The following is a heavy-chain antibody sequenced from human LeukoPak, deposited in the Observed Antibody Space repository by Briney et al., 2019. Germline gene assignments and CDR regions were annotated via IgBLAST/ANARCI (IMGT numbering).Heavy chain of an antibody. Sequence: PGGSLRPSCAASGSTFSSYAMSWVREAPGKGLEWVSAISGSGGSTYYADSVKGRFTISRDNSKNTLYLQMNSLRAEDTAVYYCAKGLDYYGSGSYSYYYYGMDVWGQGTTVTVSS. CDR3: AKGLDYYGSGSYSYYYYGMDV. J-gene: IGHJ6*02. V-gene: IGHV3-23*01. D-gene: IGHD3-10*01. CDR2: ISGSGGST. CDR1: GSTFSSYA.